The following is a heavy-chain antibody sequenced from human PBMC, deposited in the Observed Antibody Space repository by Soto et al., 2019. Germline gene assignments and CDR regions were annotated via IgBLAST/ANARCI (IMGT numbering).Heavy chain of an antibody. Sequence: SETLSLTCAVYGGSFSGYYWSWIRQPPGKGLEWIGEINHSGSTNYNQSLKSRVTISVDTSKNQFSQKLSSVTGADTAVYYCARDSSGYDYWGQGTLVTVSS. CDR1: GGSFSGYY. CDR3: ARDSSGYDY. D-gene: IGHD3-22*01. CDR2: INHSGST. J-gene: IGHJ4*02. V-gene: IGHV4-34*01.